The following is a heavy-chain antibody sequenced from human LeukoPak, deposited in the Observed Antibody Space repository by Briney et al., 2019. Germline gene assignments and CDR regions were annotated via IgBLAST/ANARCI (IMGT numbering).Heavy chain of an antibody. CDR3: ARAFRITIFGVPRYYFDY. Sequence: SETLSLTCTVSGGSISSGDYYWSWIRQPPGKGLEWIGYIYYSGSTYYNPSRKSRVTISVDTSKNQFSLKLSSVTAADTAVYYCARAFRITIFGVPRYYFDYWGQGTLVTVSS. CDR1: GGSISSGDYY. CDR2: IYYSGST. V-gene: IGHV4-30-4*08. D-gene: IGHD3-3*01. J-gene: IGHJ4*02.